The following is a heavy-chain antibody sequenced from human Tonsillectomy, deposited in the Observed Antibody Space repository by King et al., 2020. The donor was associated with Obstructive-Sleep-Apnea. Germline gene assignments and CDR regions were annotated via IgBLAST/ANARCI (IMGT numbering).Heavy chain of an antibody. CDR3: VKDRDFEY. CDR2: MTSSGSP. J-gene: IGHJ4*02. Sequence: QLVQSGGGLVQPGGSLRLSCAASGFTFSDYAMSWVRQAPGKGLEYVSGMTSSGSPYYADSVKGRFTVSRDNFKNTLYLQMNGLRPEDTAIYFCVKDRDFEYWGQGTLVTVSS. CDR1: GFTFSDYA. V-gene: IGHV3-23*04.